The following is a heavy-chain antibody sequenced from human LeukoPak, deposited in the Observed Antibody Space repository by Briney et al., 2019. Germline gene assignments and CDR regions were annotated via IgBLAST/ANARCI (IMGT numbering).Heavy chain of an antibody. CDR2: ISHSGST. Sequence: PSETLSLTCAVYVESFSGYDWTWIRQPPGKGLEWIGEISHSGSTNYNPSLKSRVTISADTSKNQFSLKMTSVTAADTAVYYCARKPIVNSAWYYFDYWGQGTLVTVSS. J-gene: IGHJ4*02. D-gene: IGHD3-22*01. V-gene: IGHV4-34*01. CDR1: VESFSGYD. CDR3: ARKPIVNSAWYYFDY.